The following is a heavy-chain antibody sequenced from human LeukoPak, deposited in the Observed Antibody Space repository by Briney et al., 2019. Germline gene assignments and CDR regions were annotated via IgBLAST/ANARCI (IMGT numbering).Heavy chain of an antibody. J-gene: IGHJ4*02. CDR3: ARGGVAAKYYFDY. D-gene: IGHD3-10*01. CDR2: IYSSGST. V-gene: IGHV4-4*07. CDR1: GGSISSYY. Sequence: SETLSLTCTVSGGSISSYYWNWIRQPAGKGLEWIGRIYSSGSTNYNPSLKSRVTMSVDTSKNQFSLKLSSVTAADTAVYYCARGGVAAKYYFDYWGPGTLVTVSS.